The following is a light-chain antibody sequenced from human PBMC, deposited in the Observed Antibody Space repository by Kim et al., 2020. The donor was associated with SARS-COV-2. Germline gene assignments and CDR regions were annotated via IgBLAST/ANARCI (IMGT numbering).Light chain of an antibody. CDR3: NSRGSNDNVL. Sequence: SSELTHDPAVSVALGQTVRITCQGDSLRSYYATWYQQKPGQAPIVVIYGKNNRPSGIPDRFSGSSSGDTASLTITCTQAGDEADYYCNSRGSNDNVLFGGGTKVTVL. J-gene: IGLJ2*01. CDR1: SLRSYY. CDR2: GKN. V-gene: IGLV3-19*01.